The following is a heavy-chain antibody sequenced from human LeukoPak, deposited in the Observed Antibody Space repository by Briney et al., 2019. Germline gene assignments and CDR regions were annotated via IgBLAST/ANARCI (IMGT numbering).Heavy chain of an antibody. Sequence: RPGGSLRLSCAASGFTFSSYGMSWVRQAPGKGLEWVSAISGSGGSTYYADSVKGRFTISRDNSKNTLYLQMNSLRAEDTAVYYCAKVSRGYDLNYFDYWGQGTLVTVSS. V-gene: IGHV3-23*01. CDR1: GFTFSSYG. CDR3: AKVSRGYDLNYFDY. CDR2: ISGSGGST. D-gene: IGHD5-12*01. J-gene: IGHJ4*02.